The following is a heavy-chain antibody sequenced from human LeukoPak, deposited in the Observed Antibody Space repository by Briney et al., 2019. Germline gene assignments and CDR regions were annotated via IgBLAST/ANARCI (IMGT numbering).Heavy chain of an antibody. D-gene: IGHD5-24*01. CDR2: ISAHNGNT. CDR1: GYTFTSYG. Sequence: ASVKVSCKASGYTFTSYGISWVRQAPGQGLEWMGWISAHNGNTNYAQKLQGRVTMTTDTSTSTAYMELRSLRSDDTAVYYCARDTLEMATIDYYGMDVWGQGTTVTVSS. J-gene: IGHJ6*02. CDR3: ARDTLEMATIDYYGMDV. V-gene: IGHV1-18*01.